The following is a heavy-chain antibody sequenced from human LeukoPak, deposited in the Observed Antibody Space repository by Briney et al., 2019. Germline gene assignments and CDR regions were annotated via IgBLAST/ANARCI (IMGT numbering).Heavy chain of an antibody. V-gene: IGHV3-73*01. CDR1: GFTFSGSA. CDR3: TRHVAARQNWFDP. J-gene: IGHJ5*02. D-gene: IGHD6-6*01. Sequence: GGSLRLSCTASGFTFSGSAMHWVRQASGKGLEWVGRIRSKANSYATAYAASVKGRFTISRDDSKNTAYLQMNSLKTEDTAVYYCTRHVAARQNWFDPWGQGTLVTVSS. CDR2: IRSKANSYAT.